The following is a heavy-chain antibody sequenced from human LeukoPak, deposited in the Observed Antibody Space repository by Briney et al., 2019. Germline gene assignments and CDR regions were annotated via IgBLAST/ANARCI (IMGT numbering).Heavy chain of an antibody. CDR2: INPNSGGT. CDR1: GYTFTGYY. D-gene: IGHD3-3*01. Sequence: ASVKVSCKASGYTFTGYYMHWVRQAPGQGLEWMGWINPNSGGTNYAQKFQGRVTMTRDTSISTAYMELSRLRSDDTAVYYCARGGRYYDFWSGYPGPGWFDPWGREPWSPSPQ. J-gene: IGHJ5*02. V-gene: IGHV1-2*02. CDR3: ARGGRYYDFWSGYPGPGWFDP.